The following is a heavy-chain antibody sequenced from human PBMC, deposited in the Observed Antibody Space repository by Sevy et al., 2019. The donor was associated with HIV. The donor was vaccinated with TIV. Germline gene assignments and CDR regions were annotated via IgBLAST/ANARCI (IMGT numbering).Heavy chain of an antibody. CDR2: ISWNSGAI. Sequence: GGSLRLSCAASGFSFSDYAMHWVRQVPGKGLEWVSGISWNSGAIGYADSVKGRFTISRDNGKNSLYLKMNSLRVEDTALYYCGSAQGFCVVERCYGGSVNAFDMWGQGTMVTVSS. CDR1: GFSFSDYA. V-gene: IGHV3-9*01. D-gene: IGHD2-15*01. J-gene: IGHJ3*02. CDR3: GSAQGFCVVERCYGGSVNAFDM.